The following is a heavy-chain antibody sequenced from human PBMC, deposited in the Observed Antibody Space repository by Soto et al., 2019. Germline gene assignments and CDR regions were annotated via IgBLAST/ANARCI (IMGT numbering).Heavy chain of an antibody. J-gene: IGHJ5*02. Sequence: LETLSLTCTVSGDSINRYWSWIRQPPGKGLEWIGYIFYSGATNYNPSLKRRVTISIDTSKKQFSLKLSSVTAADTAVYYCARSISGDPWFDPWGQGTLVTVSS. CDR2: IFYSGAT. V-gene: IGHV4-59*01. CDR1: GDSINRY. D-gene: IGHD2-21*01. CDR3: ARSISGDPWFDP.